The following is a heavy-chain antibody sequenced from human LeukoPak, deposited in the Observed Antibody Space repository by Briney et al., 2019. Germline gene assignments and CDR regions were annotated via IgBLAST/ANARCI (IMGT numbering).Heavy chain of an antibody. J-gene: IGHJ4*02. CDR3: ARGPWDY. Sequence: GGSLRLSCAASGFTFRNAWMSWVRQVPGKGLESVGRITSNTDGGTTDYAAPVKGRFTISRDDSESTLYLQMNSLRAEDTAVYYCARGPWDYWGQGTLVTVSS. V-gene: IGHV3-15*01. CDR1: GFTFRNAW. CDR2: ITSNTDGGTT.